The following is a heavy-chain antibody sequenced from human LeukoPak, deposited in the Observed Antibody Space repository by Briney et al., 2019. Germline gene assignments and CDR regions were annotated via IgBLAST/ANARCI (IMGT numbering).Heavy chain of an antibody. D-gene: IGHD3-22*01. CDR3: ARGMIAQSAGAFDI. J-gene: IGHJ3*02. CDR1: GGAITSSH. Sequence: PSETLSLTCTVSGGAITSSHWSWIRQPPEKGLERIGFISNTGTTNYNPSLKSRVTISVDTSKNRFSLKLSSVTAADRALYYCARGMIAQSAGAFDIWGQGTVVTVSS. CDR2: ISNTGTT. V-gene: IGHV4-59*01.